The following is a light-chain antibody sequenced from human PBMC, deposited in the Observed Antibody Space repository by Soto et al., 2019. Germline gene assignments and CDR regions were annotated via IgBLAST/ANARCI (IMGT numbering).Light chain of an antibody. Sequence: QSVLTQPASVSGSPGQSITISCTGTSSDVGSYNLVSWYQQHPGKAPKLMMYEVTKRPSGVSNRFSGSKSGNTASLTISGLQAEDEADYYCCSYAGSVTWVFGGGTKVTVL. CDR1: SSDVGSYNL. CDR3: CSYAGSVTWV. J-gene: IGLJ3*02. CDR2: EVT. V-gene: IGLV2-23*02.